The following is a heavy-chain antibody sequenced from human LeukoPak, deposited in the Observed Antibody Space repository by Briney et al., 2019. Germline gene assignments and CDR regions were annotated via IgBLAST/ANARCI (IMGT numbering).Heavy chain of an antibody. V-gene: IGHV1-46*01. D-gene: IGHD2-8*01. CDR3: AREDVVLVDAVRYYYYGMDV. CDR2: INTSGGST. Sequence: ASVTVSCTASGYNFISYYMHWVRQAPGQGLEWMGIINTSGGSTSYAQKCQDRVTMTRDTSTSTVYMELSSLKSEDTAVYYCAREDVVLVDAVRYYYYGMDVWGQGTTVTVSS. J-gene: IGHJ6*02. CDR1: GYNFISYY.